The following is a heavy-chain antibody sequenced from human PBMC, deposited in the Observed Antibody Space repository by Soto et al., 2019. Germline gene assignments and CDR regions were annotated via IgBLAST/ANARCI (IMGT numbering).Heavy chain of an antibody. CDR2: IYYSGST. CDR1: GGSISSGGYY. V-gene: IGHV4-31*03. D-gene: IGHD2-15*01. J-gene: IGHJ5*02. Sequence: SATLSLTCTVSGGSISSGGYYWSWISQHPGKGLEWIWYIYYSGSTYYNPSLKSRVTISVDTSKNQFSLKLSSVTAADTAVYYCARDLALGYCSGGSCPPGNWFDPWGQGTLVTVST. CDR3: ARDLALGYCSGGSCPPGNWFDP.